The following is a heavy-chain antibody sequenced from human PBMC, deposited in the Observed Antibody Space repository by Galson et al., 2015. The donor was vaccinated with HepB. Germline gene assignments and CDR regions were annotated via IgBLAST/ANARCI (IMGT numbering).Heavy chain of an antibody. CDR3: TRQRGGFDN. CDR1: SVSSNSVA. J-gene: IGHJ4*02. D-gene: IGHD3-16*01. V-gene: IGHV6-1*01. CDR2: TYYRSKWYN. Sequence: SVSSNSVAWNWIRQSPSRGLEWLGRTYYRSKWYNDYALSVKSRITINSDTSKNQFSLQLNSVTPDDTAVYYCTRQRGGFDNWGQGAQVTVS.